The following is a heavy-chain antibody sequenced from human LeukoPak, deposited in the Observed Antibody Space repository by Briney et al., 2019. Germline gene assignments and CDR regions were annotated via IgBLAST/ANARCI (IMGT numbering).Heavy chain of an antibody. CDR1: GFTFSSYA. Sequence: GGSLRLSCAASGFTFSSYAMSWVRQAPGKGLEWVSGISGSGGSTYYADSAKGRFTISRDNYKNTLYLQMNSLRAEDTAVYYCAKSRASSGYSAMGVWGKGTTVIASS. V-gene: IGHV3-23*01. J-gene: IGHJ6*03. CDR3: AKSRASSGYSAMGV. D-gene: IGHD3-22*01. CDR2: ISGSGGST.